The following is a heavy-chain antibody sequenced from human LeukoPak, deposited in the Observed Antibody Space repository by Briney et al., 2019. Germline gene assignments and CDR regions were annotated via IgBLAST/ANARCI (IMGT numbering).Heavy chain of an antibody. Sequence: GGSLRLSCAASGFAFSSYAMSWVRQAPGKGLEWVSAISGSGGSTYYADSVKGRFTISRDNSKNTLYLQMNSLRAEDTAVYYCAKDGITYYDFWSGYSTRYYFDYWGQGTLVTVSS. V-gene: IGHV3-23*01. CDR2: ISGSGGST. D-gene: IGHD3-3*01. CDR1: GFAFSSYA. CDR3: AKDGITYYDFWSGYSTRYYFDY. J-gene: IGHJ4*02.